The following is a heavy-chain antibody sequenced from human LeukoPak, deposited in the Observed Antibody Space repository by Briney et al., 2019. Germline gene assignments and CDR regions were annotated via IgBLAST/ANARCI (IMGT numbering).Heavy chain of an antibody. Sequence: GGSLRLSCAASGFTVSSNYMSWVRQAPGKGLEGVSVIYSGGSTYYADSVKGRSTISRDNSKTTLYLQMNSLRAEDTAVYYCARDAFLGRYFDWVPPHRDYGMDVWGQGTTVTVSS. V-gene: IGHV3-66*01. CDR2: IYSGGST. J-gene: IGHJ6*02. CDR1: GFTVSSNY. CDR3: ARDAFLGRYFDWVPPHRDYGMDV. D-gene: IGHD3-9*01.